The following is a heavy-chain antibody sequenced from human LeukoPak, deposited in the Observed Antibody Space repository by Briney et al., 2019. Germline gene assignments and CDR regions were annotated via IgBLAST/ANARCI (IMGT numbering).Heavy chain of an antibody. V-gene: IGHV3-21*01. CDR2: ISSSSSYI. D-gene: IGHD3-10*01. J-gene: IGHJ3*02. Sequence: GGSLRLSCAASGFTFSSYSMNWVRQAPGMGLEWVSSISSSSSYIYYADSMKGRFTIYRDNAKNSLYLQMNSLRAEDTAVYYCARDNYYGSGVLNIWGQGTMVTVSS. CDR1: GFTFSSYS. CDR3: ARDNYYGSGVLNI.